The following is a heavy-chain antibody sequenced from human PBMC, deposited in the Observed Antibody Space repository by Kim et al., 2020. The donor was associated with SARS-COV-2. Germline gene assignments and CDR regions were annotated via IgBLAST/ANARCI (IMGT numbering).Heavy chain of an antibody. V-gene: IGHV3-23*01. D-gene: IGHD5-18*01. CDR1: GFTFGSYA. CDR3: AKCGHSYGNDALDM. Sequence: GGSLRLSCAASGFTFGSYAMNWVRQAPGKGLEWVSYIKGGGGATFYADSVKGRFTVSRDNSKNTLYLQMNSLRAQDTAVYYCAKCGHSYGNDALDMWGQG. CDR2: IKGGGGAT. J-gene: IGHJ3*02.